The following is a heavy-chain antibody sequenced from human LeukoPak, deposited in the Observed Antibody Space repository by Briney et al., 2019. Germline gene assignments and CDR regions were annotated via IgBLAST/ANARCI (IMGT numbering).Heavy chain of an antibody. CDR3: ASLRERSYYARGFDY. D-gene: IGHD1-26*01. Sequence: SETLSLTCTVSGGSISSSSYYWGWLRQTPGKELEWIGSIYYSGSTFYSPSLKSRVTISVDTSKNQFSLKLSSVTAADTAVYYCASLRERSYYARGFDYWGQGTLGTVSA. J-gene: IGHJ4*02. V-gene: IGHV4-39*01. CDR1: GGSISSSSYY. CDR2: IYYSGST.